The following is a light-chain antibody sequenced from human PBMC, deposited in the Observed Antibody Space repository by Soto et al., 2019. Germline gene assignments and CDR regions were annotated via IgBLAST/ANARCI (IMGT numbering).Light chain of an antibody. V-gene: IGKV3-15*01. CDR3: QQYYNWWT. J-gene: IGKJ1*01. CDR1: QSVSNN. CDR2: GAS. Sequence: EIVMTQSPATLSVSPGESATLSCRASQSVSNNLAWYQQKPGQTPRLLIYGASTRVTGIPARFSGSGSGTEFTLTISSLQSEDFAVYHCQQYYNWWTFGQGTKVDIK.